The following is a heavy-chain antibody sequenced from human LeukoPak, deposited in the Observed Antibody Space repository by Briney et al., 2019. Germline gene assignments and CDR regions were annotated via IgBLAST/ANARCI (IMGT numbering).Heavy chain of an antibody. J-gene: IGHJ4*02. D-gene: IGHD5-24*01. CDR2: IYYSGST. V-gene: IGHV4-59*01. CDR3: ARSGWLQSEEKFFDY. CDR1: GGSISSYY. Sequence: SETLSLTCTVSGGSISSYYWSWIRQPPGKGLEWIGYIYYSGSTNYNPSLKSRVTISVDTSRNQFSLKLSSVTAADTAVYYCARSGWLQSEEKFFDYWGQGTLVTVSS.